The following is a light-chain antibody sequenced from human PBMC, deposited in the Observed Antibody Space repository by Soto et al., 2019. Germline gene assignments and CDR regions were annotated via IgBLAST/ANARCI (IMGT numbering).Light chain of an antibody. Sequence: DIQMTQSPSSLSASIGDRVTITCRASQSIITYLNWYQQKSGNAPKLLIHGASNLESGVPSRFSGSGSGTDFTLTISGLQPEDFAIYYCQPSYSSPPEYTFGQGTKLEIK. J-gene: IGKJ2*01. CDR2: GAS. V-gene: IGKV1-39*01. CDR1: QSIITY. CDR3: QPSYSSPPEYT.